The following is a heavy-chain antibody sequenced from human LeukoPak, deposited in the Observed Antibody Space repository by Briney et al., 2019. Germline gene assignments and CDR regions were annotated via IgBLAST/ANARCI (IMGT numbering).Heavy chain of an antibody. CDR1: GYTFTSYY. D-gene: IGHD6-6*01. CDR2: INPSGGST. J-gene: IGHJ5*02. Sequence: GASVKVSCKASGYTFTSYYMHWVRQAPGQGLEWMGIINPSGGSTSYAQKFQGRVTMTRDTSTSTAYMELRSLRSDDTAVYYCARDSFEYSAPKTSWGQGTLVTVSS. CDR3: ARDSFEYSAPKTS. V-gene: IGHV1-46*01.